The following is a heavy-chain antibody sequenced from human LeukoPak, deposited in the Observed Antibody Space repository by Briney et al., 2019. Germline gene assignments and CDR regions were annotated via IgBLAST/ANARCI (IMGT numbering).Heavy chain of an antibody. CDR1: GFTVSSNY. Sequence: GGSLRLSCAASGFTVSSNYMNWVRQAPGKGLEWVSYISSSGSTIYYADSVKGRFTISRDNAKNSLYLQMNSLRAEDTAVYYCATEPNAYGEYFDYWGQGTLVTVSS. D-gene: IGHD1-14*01. V-gene: IGHV3-48*03. CDR3: ATEPNAYGEYFDY. J-gene: IGHJ4*02. CDR2: ISSSGSTI.